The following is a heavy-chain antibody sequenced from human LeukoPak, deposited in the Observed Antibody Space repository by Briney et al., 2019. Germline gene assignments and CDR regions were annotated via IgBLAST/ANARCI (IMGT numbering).Heavy chain of an antibody. CDR2: IYYSGST. V-gene: IGHV4-39*01. J-gene: IGHJ4*02. CDR3: ARHFEAPYYFDY. Sequence: PSETLSLTCTVSGGSVSSSSYYWGWIRQPPGKGLEWIGSIYYSGSTYYNPSLKSRVTISVDTSKNQFSLKLSSVTAADTAVYYCARHFEAPYYFDYWGQGTLVTVSS. CDR1: GGSVSSSSYY.